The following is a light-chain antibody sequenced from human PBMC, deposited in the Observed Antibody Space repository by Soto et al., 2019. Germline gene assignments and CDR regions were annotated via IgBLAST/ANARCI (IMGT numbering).Light chain of an antibody. J-gene: IGKJ1*01. CDR1: QSVGSW. V-gene: IGKV1-5*03. Sequence: DIQMTQSPSTLSAPVGDRVTITCRASQSVGSWVAWYQQKPGKAPNLLIYKASSLESGVPSRFSGSGSGTEFTLTISSLQPDDVATYYCQQYYTYWTFGQGTKVDIK. CDR3: QQYYTYWT. CDR2: KAS.